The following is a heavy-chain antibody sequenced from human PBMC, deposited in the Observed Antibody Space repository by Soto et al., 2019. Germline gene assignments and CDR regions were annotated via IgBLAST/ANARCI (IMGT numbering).Heavy chain of an antibody. CDR3: ASEMPQLWCLDN. CDR1: GFSFSSYG. V-gene: IGHV3-48*02. D-gene: IGHD1-1*01. Sequence: EVHLVESGGGLVQPGGSLRLSCGTSGFSFSSYGMNWVRQAPGRGLEWIAYISSGTGSSTHYADSVKGRFTISRDNAKNSVFLQMNSLRDEDTAVYFCASEMPQLWCLDNWGQGTLVTVSS. J-gene: IGHJ4*02. CDR2: ISSGTGSST.